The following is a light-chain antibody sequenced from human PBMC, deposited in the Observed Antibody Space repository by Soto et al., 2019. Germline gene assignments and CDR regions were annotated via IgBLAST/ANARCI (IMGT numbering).Light chain of an antibody. CDR2: EAS. CDR1: QAFTTT. V-gene: IGKV1-13*02. Sequence: AIQLTQTPSSLSASVGDTVTIACRASQAFTTTLAWYQQKPGKSPRLVIDEASTLEGGVPSRFIGSGSGTDFTLTISGLQPEDFATSHCQQYRTYPTFGGGTKVEIK. J-gene: IGKJ4*01. CDR3: QQYRTYPT.